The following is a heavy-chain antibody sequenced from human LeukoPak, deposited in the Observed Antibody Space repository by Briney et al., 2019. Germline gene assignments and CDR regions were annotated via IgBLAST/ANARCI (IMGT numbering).Heavy chain of an antibody. J-gene: IGHJ4*02. CDR1: GFSFSNHY. V-gene: IGHV3-7*01. CDR3: TRVIVAVPGYFDYFDF. D-gene: IGHD6-19*01. CDR2: INEDGSNK. Sequence: PGGSLRLSCAASGFSFSNHYMRWIRQAPGKWLEWVANINEDGSNKWHLGSVKGRFTVSRDNARNALYLQMNSLRVEDTAVYYCTRVIVAVPGYFDYFDFWGQGALVTVSS.